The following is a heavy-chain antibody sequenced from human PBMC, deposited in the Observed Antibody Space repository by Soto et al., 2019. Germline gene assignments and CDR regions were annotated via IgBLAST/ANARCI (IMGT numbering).Heavy chain of an antibody. J-gene: IGHJ3*02. CDR1: GFTFRIYS. CDR2: MWYDGTNK. Sequence: PGGSLRLSCAASGFTFRIYSMHWVRQSPGKGLEWVAVMWYDGTNKYYGESVKGRFTISRDNSENTLYLQMNSRRVEDTAVYYCARDATFETKGGSVDIWGQGTLVTV. CDR3: ARDATFETKGGSVDI. D-gene: IGHD2-15*01. V-gene: IGHV3-33*01.